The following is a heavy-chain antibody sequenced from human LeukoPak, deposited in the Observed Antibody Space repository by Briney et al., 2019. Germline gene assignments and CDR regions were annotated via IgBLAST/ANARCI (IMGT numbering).Heavy chain of an antibody. CDR3: GRHYDGVPKLRMDY. V-gene: IGHV4-59*08. Sequence: PSETLSLTCSVSGASISGFDWSWLRQAPGKGLEWIGFLHRSASATYNPSLESRVTTSMDTSKNQFSLKLYYVTAADTAVYYCGRHYDGVPKLRMDYWGQGALVTVS. D-gene: IGHD2-8*01. J-gene: IGHJ4*02. CDR2: LHRSASA. CDR1: GASISGFD.